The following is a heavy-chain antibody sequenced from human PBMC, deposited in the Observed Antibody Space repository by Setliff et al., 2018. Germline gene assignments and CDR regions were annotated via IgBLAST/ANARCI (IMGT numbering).Heavy chain of an antibody. CDR3: ARSFYGCFNY. Sequence: ASVKVSCKASGGTFSTYGISWVRQAPGQGLEWMGGTIPIFGTTNYAQKFQGRVTIITDESTSTAYMELTSLRSEDTAVYYCARSFYGCFNYWGQGTLVTVSS. J-gene: IGHJ4*02. V-gene: IGHV1-69*05. CDR1: GGTFSTYG. CDR2: TIPIFGTT. D-gene: IGHD3-10*01.